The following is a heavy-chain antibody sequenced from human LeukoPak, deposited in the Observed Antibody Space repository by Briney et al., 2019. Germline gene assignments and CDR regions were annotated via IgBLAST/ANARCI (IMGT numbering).Heavy chain of an antibody. CDR3: ARGVYGGYAPYYYYYYMDV. CDR1: GYTFTIYD. D-gene: IGHD5-12*01. Sequence: ASVKVSFKASGYTFTIYDINWVRQATGQGREWMGWMNPNSGNTGYAQKFQGRVTMTRNTSISTAYMELSSLRSEDTAVYYCARGVYGGYAPYYYYYYMDVWGQGTLVTVSS. V-gene: IGHV1-8*01. J-gene: IGHJ6*03. CDR2: MNPNSGNT.